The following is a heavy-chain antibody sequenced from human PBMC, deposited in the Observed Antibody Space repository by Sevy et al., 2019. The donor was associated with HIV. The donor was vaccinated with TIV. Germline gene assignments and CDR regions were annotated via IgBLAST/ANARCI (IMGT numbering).Heavy chain of an antibody. CDR2: ISWNSGSR. D-gene: IGHD3-22*01. CDR1: GFKFDDYA. Sequence: GGSLRLSCATYGFKFDDYAMHWVRQAPGKGLEWVSSISWNSGSRDYADSVRGRFTISRDKAKNSVHLQMNNLRPEDTALYYCAKDKLMGYYESDGMDVWGQGTAVTVSS. CDR3: AKDKLMGYYESDGMDV. V-gene: IGHV3-9*01. J-gene: IGHJ6*02.